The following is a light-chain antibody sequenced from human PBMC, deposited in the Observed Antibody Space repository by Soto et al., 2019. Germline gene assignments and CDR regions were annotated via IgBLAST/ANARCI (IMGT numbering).Light chain of an antibody. Sequence: DIQMTQTPSTRSASVGDRVTMTCRASQSISNSLAWYQQKPGKAPKLPIYDVSALKRGVPPRFSGSGSGTEFTLTISSLQPEDFATYYCQQYDSFSVTFGQGTKVDIK. J-gene: IGKJ1*01. CDR1: QSISNS. V-gene: IGKV1-5*01. CDR3: QQYDSFSVT. CDR2: DVS.